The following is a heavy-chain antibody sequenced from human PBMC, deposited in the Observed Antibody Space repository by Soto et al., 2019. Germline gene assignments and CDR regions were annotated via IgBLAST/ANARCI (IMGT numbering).Heavy chain of an antibody. J-gene: IGHJ5*02. CDR1: GYTFTSYG. V-gene: IGHV1-18*01. CDR2: ISAYNGNT. Sequence: GPVKVSCKASGYTFTSYGISWVRQAPGQGLEWMGWISAYNGNTNYAQKLQGRVTMTTDTSTSTAYMELRSLRSDDTAVYYCAALQSNWFAPWGQGTLVTASS. CDR3: AALQSNWFAP.